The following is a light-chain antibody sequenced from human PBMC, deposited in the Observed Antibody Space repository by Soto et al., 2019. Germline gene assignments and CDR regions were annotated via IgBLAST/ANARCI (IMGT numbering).Light chain of an antibody. V-gene: IGLV4-69*01. J-gene: IGLJ2*01. CDR2: VNSDGSH. CDR1: SWHSDYA. CDR3: QTWDTVV. Sequence: QPVLTQSPSASASLGASVKFTCNLSSWHSDYAIAGHQKQPEKGPRFLMKVNSDGSHSRGDGVPDRFSGSNAGAERYLTISSLPSGDEADYSCQTWDTVVFGGGTQLTVL.